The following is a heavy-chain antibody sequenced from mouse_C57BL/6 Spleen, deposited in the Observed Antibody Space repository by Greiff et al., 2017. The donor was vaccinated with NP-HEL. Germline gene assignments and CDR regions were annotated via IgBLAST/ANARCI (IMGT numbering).Heavy chain of an antibody. CDR3: ARKGLYDGYYASYFDV. D-gene: IGHD2-3*01. V-gene: IGHV1-69*01. CDR2: IDPSDSYT. J-gene: IGHJ1*03. CDR1: GYTFTSYW. Sequence: QVQLQQSGAELVMPGASVKLSCKASGYTFTSYWMHWVKQRPGQGLEWIGEIDPSDSYTNYNQKFKGKSTLTVDKSSSTAYMQLSSLTSEDSAVYYCARKGLYDGYYASYFDVWGTGTTVTVSS.